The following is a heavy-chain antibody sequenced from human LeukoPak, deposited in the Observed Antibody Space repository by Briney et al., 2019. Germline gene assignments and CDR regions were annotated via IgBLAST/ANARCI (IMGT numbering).Heavy chain of an antibody. CDR1: GGTFSSYA. Sequence: SVKVSCKASGGTFSSYAISWVRQAPGQGLEWMGGIIPIFGTANYAQEFQGRVTITADESTSTAYMELSSLRSEDTAVYYCAKPVKYYDVWSGFPPFDYWGQGTLVTVSS. J-gene: IGHJ4*02. CDR3: AKPVKYYDVWSGFPPFDY. V-gene: IGHV1-69*13. D-gene: IGHD3/OR15-3a*01. CDR2: IIPIFGTA.